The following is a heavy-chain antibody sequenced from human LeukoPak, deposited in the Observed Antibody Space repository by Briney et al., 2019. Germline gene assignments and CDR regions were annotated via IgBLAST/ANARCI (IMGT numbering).Heavy chain of an antibody. D-gene: IGHD6-6*01. CDR2: INHSGST. CDR3: ATLSPSITPEAFDI. Sequence: NPSETLSLTCAVYGGSFSGYYWSWIRQPPGKGLEWIGEINHSGSTNYNPSLKSRVTISVDTSKNQFSLKLSSVTAADTAVYYCATLSPSITPEAFDIWGQGTMVTVSS. CDR1: GGSFSGYY. J-gene: IGHJ3*02. V-gene: IGHV4-34*01.